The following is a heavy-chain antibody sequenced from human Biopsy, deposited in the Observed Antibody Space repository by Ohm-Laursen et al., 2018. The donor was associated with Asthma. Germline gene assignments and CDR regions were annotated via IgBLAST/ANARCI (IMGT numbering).Heavy chain of an antibody. D-gene: IGHD3-22*01. CDR3: ARQSGQEYGDSIPFDT. J-gene: IGHJ3*02. CDR1: GFVFSQCG. CDR2: VSSDGHNK. Sequence: LSLTCAASGFVFSQCGMHWVRQGPGKGLEWVALVSSDGHNKYYEDSVKGRFTISRDNSRNRLYLQINSLTVEDSAVYFCARQSGQEYGDSIPFDTWGQGTKVAVSS. V-gene: IGHV3-30*03.